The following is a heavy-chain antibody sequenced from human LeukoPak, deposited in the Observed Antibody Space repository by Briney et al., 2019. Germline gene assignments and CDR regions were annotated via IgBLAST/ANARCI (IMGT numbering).Heavy chain of an antibody. CDR2: IYPGDSDT. J-gene: IGHJ4*02. Sequence: GESLQIFCKGSGYSFTTYWIGWVRQMPAKGLVWMGIIYPGDSDTRYSSSFQGQVTISADKSISTAYLQWSSLKASDTAMYYCARSPYFGSGAHGDYWGQGTLVTVSS. CDR3: ARSPYFGSGAHGDY. V-gene: IGHV5-51*01. D-gene: IGHD3-10*01. CDR1: GYSFTTYW.